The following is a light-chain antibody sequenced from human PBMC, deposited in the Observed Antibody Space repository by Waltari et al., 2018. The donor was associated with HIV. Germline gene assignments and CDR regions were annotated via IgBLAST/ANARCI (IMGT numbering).Light chain of an antibody. J-gene: IGLJ2*01. CDR3: SSYTTSSVYAV. CDR2: RNN. V-gene: IGLV1-47*01. Sequence: QSVLTQPPSASGTPGQRVTISCSGSSSNIGSNYVYWYQQLPGTAPKLLIYRNNQRPSGVPDRFSGSKSGNTASLTISGLQAEDEADYYCSSYTTSSVYAVFGGGTKLTVL. CDR1: SSNIGSNY.